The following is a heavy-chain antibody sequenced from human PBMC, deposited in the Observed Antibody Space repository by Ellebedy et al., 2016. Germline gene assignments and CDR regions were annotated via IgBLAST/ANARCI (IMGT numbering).Heavy chain of an antibody. V-gene: IGHV3-7*01. D-gene: IGHD3-3*02. Sequence: GESLKISXAASGFTFSRYWMSWVRQAPGKGLEWVANIKQDGSEKHCVDSVKGRITISRDNAKNSLYLKMNSLRAEDTAVYYCAREGGIFGLDYWGQGTLVTVSS. J-gene: IGHJ4*02. CDR2: IKQDGSEK. CDR1: GFTFSRYW. CDR3: AREGGIFGLDY.